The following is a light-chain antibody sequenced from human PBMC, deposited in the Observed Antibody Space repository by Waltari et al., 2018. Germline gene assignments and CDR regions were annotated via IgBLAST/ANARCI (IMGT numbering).Light chain of an antibody. CDR3: QQSSSTPQDA. Sequence: DIQMTQSPSSLSASVGERVTITCRASQSINNYLNWYQQKTGIAPNLLIYAASSLHSGVPSRFSGSGSGTDFTLTISSLQADDVATYYCQQSSSTPQDAFGQGTKLEIK. V-gene: IGKV1-39*01. CDR1: QSINNY. CDR2: AAS. J-gene: IGKJ2*01.